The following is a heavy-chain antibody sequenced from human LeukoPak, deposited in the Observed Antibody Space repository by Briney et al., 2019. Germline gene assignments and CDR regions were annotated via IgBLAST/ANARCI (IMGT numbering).Heavy chain of an antibody. D-gene: IGHD3-22*01. CDR3: ARVGYYYDSSGYYHAEYYFDY. V-gene: IGHV3-21*01. Sequence: PGGSLRLSCAASGFTFSSYSMNWVRQAPGKGLEWVSSISSSSSYIYYADSVKGRFTISRDNAKNSLYLQMNSLRAEDTAVYYCARVGYYYDSSGYYHAEYYFDYWGQGTLVTVSS. CDR2: ISSSSSYI. J-gene: IGHJ4*02. CDR1: GFTFSSYS.